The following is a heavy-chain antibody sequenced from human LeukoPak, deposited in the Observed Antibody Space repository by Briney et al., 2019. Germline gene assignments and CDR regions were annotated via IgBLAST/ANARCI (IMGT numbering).Heavy chain of an antibody. CDR1: GYSFTNYW. Sequence: GESLKISCQGSGYSFTNYWIGWVRQMPGKGLEWMGIIYPGDSDTRYSPSFQGQVTISADKSISTAYLQWSSLKASDTAMYYCARRAISSWYNWFDPWGQGTLVTVSS. J-gene: IGHJ5*02. V-gene: IGHV5-51*01. D-gene: IGHD6-13*01. CDR2: IYPGDSDT. CDR3: ARRAISSWYNWFDP.